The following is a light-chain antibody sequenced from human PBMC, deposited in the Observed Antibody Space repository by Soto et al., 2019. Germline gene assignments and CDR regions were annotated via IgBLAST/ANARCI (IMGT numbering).Light chain of an antibody. CDR1: HNINTY. J-gene: IGKJ5*01. Sequence: IVLTQSPATLSLSPWERATLSCRASHNINTYLVWYQQKPGQVPRLLIYDTSKRATGIPVRFSGSGSGTDFTLTISGLAPEDFAVYYCQHRSSWPPGFGQGTRLEIK. V-gene: IGKV3-11*01. CDR3: QHRSSWPPG. CDR2: DTS.